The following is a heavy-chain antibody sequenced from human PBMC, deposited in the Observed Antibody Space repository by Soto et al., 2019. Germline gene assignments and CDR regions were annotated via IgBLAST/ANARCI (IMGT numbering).Heavy chain of an antibody. CDR3: VRGGNPYHYATSGPGTFDK. D-gene: IGHD1-26*01. Sequence: QVQLQESGPGLVKPSQTLSLTCSVSGDSVSSGDSYWSWIRQPPGKALEWIGYTSFSGYTSYSPSLKRRVTISVDMSKSQFSLSLTSAPAADTAVYYCVRGGNPYHYATSGPGTFDKWGQGTLVSVSS. J-gene: IGHJ4*02. V-gene: IGHV4-30-4*01. CDR2: TSFSGYT. CDR1: GDSVSSGDSY.